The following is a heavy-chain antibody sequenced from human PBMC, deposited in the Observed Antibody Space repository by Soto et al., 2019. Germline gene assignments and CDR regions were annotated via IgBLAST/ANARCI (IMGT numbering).Heavy chain of an antibody. CDR2: IYYSGST. V-gene: IGHV4-39*01. D-gene: IGHD3-3*01. CDR3: ARQEITIATRRPTDFDY. CDR1: GGSISSSSYY. J-gene: IGHJ4*02. Sequence: QLQLQESGPGLVKPSETLSLTCTVSGGSISSSSYYWGWIRQPPGKGLEWIGSIYYSGSTYYNPSLKSRVTISVDTSKNQFSLKLRSVTAADTAVYYCARQEITIATRRPTDFDYWGQGTLVTVSS.